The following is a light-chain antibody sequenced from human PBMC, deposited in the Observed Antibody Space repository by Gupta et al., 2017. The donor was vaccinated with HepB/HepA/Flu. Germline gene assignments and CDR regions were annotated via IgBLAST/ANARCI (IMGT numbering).Light chain of an antibody. J-gene: IGKJ1*01. V-gene: IGKV3-20*01. CDR3: QQYSRSLWA. CDR2: GTF. Sequence: EIVLTQSPGSLSLSPGERATLSCRASQHVRSSYLAWFQQQPGLPPRLLIYGTFTRATGIPDRFSGSGFVTDFTLTISRLEPEDFAVYYCQQYSRSLWAFGQGTKVEVK. CDR1: QHVRSSY.